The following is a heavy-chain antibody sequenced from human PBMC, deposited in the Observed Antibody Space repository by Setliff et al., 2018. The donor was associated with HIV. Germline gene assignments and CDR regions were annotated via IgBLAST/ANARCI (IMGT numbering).Heavy chain of an antibody. CDR2: MYKGGKT. V-gene: IGHV3-66*02. Sequence: GGSLRLSCAASGFTFSDYYMGWIRQAPGKGLEWVTVMYKGGKTYYADFVKGRFTIARDDSKNTVSLQMTNLGTGDTATYYCAKGGYGGAYYVAGYWGQGTLVTAPQ. J-gene: IGHJ4*02. CDR1: GFTFSDYY. D-gene: IGHD5-18*01. CDR3: AKGGYGGAYYVAGY.